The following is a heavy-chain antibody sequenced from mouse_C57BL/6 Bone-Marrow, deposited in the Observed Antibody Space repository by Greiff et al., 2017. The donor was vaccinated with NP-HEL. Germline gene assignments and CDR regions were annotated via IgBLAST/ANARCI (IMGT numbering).Heavy chain of an antibody. Sequence: QVQLQQPGAELVKPGASVKLSCKASGYTFTSYWMQWVKQRPGQGLEWIGEIDPSDSYTNYNQKFKGKATLTVDTSSSTAYMQLSSLTSEDSAVYYCASGVARAMDYWGQGTSVTVSS. J-gene: IGHJ4*01. D-gene: IGHD1-1*02. CDR2: IDPSDSYT. CDR1: GYTFTSYW. CDR3: ASGVARAMDY. V-gene: IGHV1-50*01.